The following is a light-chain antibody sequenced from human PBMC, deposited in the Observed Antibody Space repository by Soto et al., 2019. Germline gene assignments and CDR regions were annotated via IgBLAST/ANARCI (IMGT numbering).Light chain of an antibody. CDR2: WAS. CDR3: QQYNNWPSYT. Sequence: DIVMTQSPDSLAVSLGERATINCKSSQSVLYSSNNKNYLAWYQQKPGQPPKLLIYWASTREFGVPDRFSGSGSGTDFTLTISSLQSEDFAVYYCQQYNNWPSYTFGQGTKLEIK. CDR1: QSVLYSSNNKNY. V-gene: IGKV4-1*01. J-gene: IGKJ2*01.